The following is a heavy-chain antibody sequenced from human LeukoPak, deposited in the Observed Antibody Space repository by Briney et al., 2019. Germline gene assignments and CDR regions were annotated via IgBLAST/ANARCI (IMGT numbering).Heavy chain of an antibody. Sequence: SASLSLTCNASGGSINNYYWSWIRQPPGKELEWIGYIHNKGGTNYSPSLKSRVTISVDTSNNHSSLRLSSVTAADTAIYYCSRGRVAGNYWGQGTLVTVSS. CDR1: GGSINNYY. V-gene: IGHV4-59*01. CDR2: IHNKGGT. J-gene: IGHJ4*02. D-gene: IGHD6-19*01. CDR3: SRGRVAGNY.